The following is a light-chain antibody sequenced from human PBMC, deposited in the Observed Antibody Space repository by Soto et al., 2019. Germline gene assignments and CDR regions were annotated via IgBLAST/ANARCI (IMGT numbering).Light chain of an antibody. CDR1: SSNIGSNI. CDR3: AAWDDSLNGVV. Sequence: QSMLTQPPSASGTPGQRVTISCSGSSSNIGSNIVNWYQQFPGTAPKLLIYTNNQRPSGVPDRFSGSKSGTSASLAISGLQSEDEADYYCAAWDDSLNGVVFGGGTKLTVL. CDR2: TNN. V-gene: IGLV1-44*01. J-gene: IGLJ2*01.